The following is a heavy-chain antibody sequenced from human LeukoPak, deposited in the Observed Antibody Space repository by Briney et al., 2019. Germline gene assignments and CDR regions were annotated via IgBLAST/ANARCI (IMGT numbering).Heavy chain of an antibody. D-gene: IGHD3-22*01. Sequence: GGSLRLSCAASGFSVRTNYMSWVRQAPGKGLEWVSVICSGSTIRYADSVKGRFTISRDNSRDTLHLQMNSLRVDDTAVYYCVRAVHHLFYSDSSGYYGHAFDVWGQGTAVTLSS. CDR3: VRAVHHLFYSDSSGYYGHAFDV. CDR1: GFSVRTNY. CDR2: ICSGSTI. V-gene: IGHV3-53*01. J-gene: IGHJ3*01.